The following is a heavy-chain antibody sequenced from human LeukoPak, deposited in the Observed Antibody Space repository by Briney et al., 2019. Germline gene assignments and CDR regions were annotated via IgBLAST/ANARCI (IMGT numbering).Heavy chain of an antibody. CDR3: AREAGGVSDY. CDR1: GYIFSDYY. D-gene: IGHD2-8*02. V-gene: IGHV1-2*02. Sequence: GASVKVSCKASGYIFSDYYVHWVRQAPGQSLEWMAWIKPNNGGTTFAQKFQGRVTLTRDTSISTAYMQLSGLRSEDTAMYYCAREAGGVSDYWGQGTLVTVSS. J-gene: IGHJ4*02. CDR2: IKPNNGGT.